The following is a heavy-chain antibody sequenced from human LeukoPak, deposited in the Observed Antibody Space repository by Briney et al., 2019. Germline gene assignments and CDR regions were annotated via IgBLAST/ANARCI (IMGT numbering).Heavy chain of an antibody. Sequence: PSETLSLTCAVSGGSISSSNWWSWVRQPPGKGLEWIGEIYHSGSTNYNPSLKSRVTISVDTSKNQFSLKLSSVTAADTAVYYCARERYCSGGSCYPIDYWGQGTLVTVSS. V-gene: IGHV4-4*02. CDR1: GGSISSSNW. CDR2: IYHSGST. D-gene: IGHD2-15*01. CDR3: ARERYCSGGSCYPIDY. J-gene: IGHJ4*02.